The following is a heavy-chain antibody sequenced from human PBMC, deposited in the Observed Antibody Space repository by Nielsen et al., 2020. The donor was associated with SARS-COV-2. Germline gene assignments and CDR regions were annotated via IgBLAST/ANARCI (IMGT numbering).Heavy chain of an antibody. CDR2: ISSSSSTI. CDR3: ATTLAVGVTGVFDY. J-gene: IGHJ4*02. CDR1: GFTFSSYT. D-gene: IGHD6-19*01. Sequence: GGSLRLSCAASGFTFSSYTMSWVRQAPGKGLEWVSYISSSSSTIYYADSVKGRFTISRDNAKNSLYLQMNSLRAEDTAVYYCATTLAVGVTGVFDYWGQGTLVTVSS. V-gene: IGHV3-48*01.